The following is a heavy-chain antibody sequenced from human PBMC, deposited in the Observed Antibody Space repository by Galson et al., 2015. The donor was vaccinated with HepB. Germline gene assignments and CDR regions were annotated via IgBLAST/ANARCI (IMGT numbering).Heavy chain of an antibody. CDR2: TNPDGSIT. V-gene: IGHV3-74*01. D-gene: IGHD4-17*01. CDR3: TRDPYGDTNYHY. CDR1: GFIFSSYW. Sequence: SLRLSCAASGFIFSSYWMHWVRQAPGKGLVWVSRTNPDGSITTYADSVKARFTISRDSAKNTLYLQMFGLRVEDTAVYYCTRDPYGDTNYHYWGQGTLVAVSS. J-gene: IGHJ4*02.